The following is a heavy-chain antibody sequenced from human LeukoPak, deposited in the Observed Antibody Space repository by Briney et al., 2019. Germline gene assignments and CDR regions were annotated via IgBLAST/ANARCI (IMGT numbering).Heavy chain of an antibody. D-gene: IGHD6-13*01. J-gene: IGHJ4*02. Sequence: TGGSLRLSCAASGLTFSSHWMHWVRQAPGKGLEWVSGISWNSGSIGYADSVKGRFTISRDNAKNSLYLQMNSLRAEDTALHYCAKGSSSWPPYYFDYWGQGTLVTVSS. CDR3: AKGSSSWPPYYFDY. CDR1: GLTFSSHW. V-gene: IGHV3-9*01. CDR2: ISWNSGSI.